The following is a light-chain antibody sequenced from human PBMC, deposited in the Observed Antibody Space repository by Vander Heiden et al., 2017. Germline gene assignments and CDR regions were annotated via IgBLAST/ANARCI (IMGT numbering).Light chain of an antibody. CDR1: SSDVGSYKS. J-gene: IGLJ1*01. Sequence: QSALTQPPSASGSPGPSVTISCTGTSSDVGSYKSVSWYQKHPGKAPKLMIYEVSQRPSGVPDRFSGSKSGNTASLTVSGLQADDEADYFCSSYAGSNNYVFGTGTKVTVL. V-gene: IGLV2-8*01. CDR3: SSYAGSNNYV. CDR2: EVS.